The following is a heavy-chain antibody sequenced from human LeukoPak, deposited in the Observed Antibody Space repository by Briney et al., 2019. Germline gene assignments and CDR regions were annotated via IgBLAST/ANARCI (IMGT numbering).Heavy chain of an antibody. Sequence: GGSLRLSCAASGFTFSSYAMSWVRQAPGKGLEWVSVIHSGDNTYYADSLKDRFTISRDNSKNTLYLQMNSLRAEDAAVYYCARGWLETSSVQAFVYWGQGTLVTVSS. V-gene: IGHV3-23*03. D-gene: IGHD5-12*01. CDR3: ARGWLETSSVQAFVY. CDR2: IHSGDNT. CDR1: GFTFSSYA. J-gene: IGHJ4*02.